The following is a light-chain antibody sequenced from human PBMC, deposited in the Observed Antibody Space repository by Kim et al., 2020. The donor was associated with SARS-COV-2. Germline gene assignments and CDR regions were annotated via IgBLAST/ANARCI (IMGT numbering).Light chain of an antibody. CDR2: GDN. J-gene: IGLJ3*02. Sequence: SQTATHTCAGNGNNVGNQGAGWLQQHQGLPPKHLFNGDNNQPSGISERFSAYRSGNTASLTITGLQLEDEGDYYCSAWDSSLNVWVFGGETQLTVL. V-gene: IGLV10-54*04. CDR1: GNNVGNQG. CDR3: SAWDSSLNVWV.